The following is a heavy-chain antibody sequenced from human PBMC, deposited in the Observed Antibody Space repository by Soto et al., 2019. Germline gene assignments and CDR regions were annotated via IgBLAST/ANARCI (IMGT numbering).Heavy chain of an antibody. Sequence: SWKHKNPGKGLEWIGYIYYSGSTYYNPSLKSRLTISLDPSKNQFSLKLSSVTAADTAVYYCARVTRGLLSEGSFGFWGQGALVS. CDR3: ARVTRGLLSEGSFGF. V-gene: IGHV4-31*02. D-gene: IGHD3-10*01. J-gene: IGHJ4*02. CDR2: IYYSGST.